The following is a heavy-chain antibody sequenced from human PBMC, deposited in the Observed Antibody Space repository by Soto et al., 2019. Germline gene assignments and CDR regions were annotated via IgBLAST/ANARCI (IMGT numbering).Heavy chain of an antibody. CDR2: ISGYNGDT. CDR1: GYTFTRYG. Sequence: ASVKVSCKASGYTFTRYGISWVRQAPGQGLEWMGWISGYNGDTNYAEKFQGRVSMTIDTSTNTVYMELRSLTYDDTAVYYCAKNGQPPYYYYGLDVWG. D-gene: IGHD2-8*01. V-gene: IGHV1-18*01. CDR3: AKNGQPPYYYYGLDV. J-gene: IGHJ6*02.